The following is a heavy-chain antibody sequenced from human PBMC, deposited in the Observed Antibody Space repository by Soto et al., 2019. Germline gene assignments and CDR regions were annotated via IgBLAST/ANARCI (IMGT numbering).Heavy chain of an antibody. Sequence: VQLSESGGGLVQPGGSLRLSCAASGFTFSSSAMSWVRQAPGKGLEWVSTFRESGGTTHYADSVKGRFTISRDTCKKMLLLQMHSLRADDTAIYYFAKDCHWVIISPTDDYWGEVTLVTVSS. J-gene: IGHJ4*02. D-gene: IGHD3-16*02. CDR2: FRESGGTT. CDR3: AKDCHWVIISPTDDY. V-gene: IGHV3-23*01. CDR1: GFTFSSSA.